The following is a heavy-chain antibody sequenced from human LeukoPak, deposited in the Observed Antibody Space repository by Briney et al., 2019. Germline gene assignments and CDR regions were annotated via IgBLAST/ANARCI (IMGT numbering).Heavy chain of an antibody. V-gene: IGHV1-18*01. CDR1: GYIFTKYG. CDR2: ISTYDGNA. Sequence: GASVKVSCESSGYIFTKYGISWVRQAPGQGLEWMGWISTYDGNANYAQQLQGRVTMTKDTSTSTAYMELRSLISDDTAVYYCAKDRGLSCGGGTCSMESWGQGTLVTVSS. D-gene: IGHD2-15*01. J-gene: IGHJ5*02. CDR3: AKDRGLSCGGGTCSMES.